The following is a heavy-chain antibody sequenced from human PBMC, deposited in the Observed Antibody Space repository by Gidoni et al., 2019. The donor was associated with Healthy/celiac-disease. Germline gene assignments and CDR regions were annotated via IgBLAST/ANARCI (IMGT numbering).Heavy chain of an antibody. V-gene: IGHV4-39*01. CDR2: IYYSGST. J-gene: IGHJ4*02. CDR1: GGSISSSSYY. Sequence: QLQLQESGPGLVKPSETLSLTCTVSGGSISSSSYYWGWIRQPPGKGLEWIGSIYYSGSTYYNPSLKSRVTISVDTSKNQFSLKLSSVTAADTAVYYCARLNRKQWLAQDLDYWGQGTLVTVSS. CDR3: ARLNRKQWLAQDLDY. D-gene: IGHD6-19*01.